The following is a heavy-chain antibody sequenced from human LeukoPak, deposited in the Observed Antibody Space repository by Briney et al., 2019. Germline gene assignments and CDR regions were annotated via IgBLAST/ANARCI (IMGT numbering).Heavy chain of an antibody. CDR3: ARDLCGDYYIVY. CDR2: ISSSSSYI. D-gene: IGHD4-17*01. Sequence: GGSLRLSCAASGFTFSSYSMNWVPQAPEKGLEWVSSISSSSSYIYYADSVKGRFTISRDNAKNPLYLQMDSLRAEDTAVYCFARDLCGDYYIVYWGQGPLVRVSS. J-gene: IGHJ4*02. V-gene: IGHV3-21*01. CDR1: GFTFSSYS.